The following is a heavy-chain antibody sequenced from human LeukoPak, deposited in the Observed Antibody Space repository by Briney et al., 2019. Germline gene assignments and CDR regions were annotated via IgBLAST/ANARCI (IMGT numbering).Heavy chain of an antibody. D-gene: IGHD6-13*01. CDR3: ARGWGIAAAGTGNDY. CDR1: GFTFSSYS. V-gene: IGHV3-21*01. Sequence: KPGGSLRLSCAASGFTFSSYSMNWVRQAPGKGLEWVSSISSSSSYIYYADSVKGRFTISRDNAKNSLYLQMNSLRAEDTAVYYCARGWGIAAAGTGNDYWGQGTLVTVSS. J-gene: IGHJ4*02. CDR2: ISSSSSYI.